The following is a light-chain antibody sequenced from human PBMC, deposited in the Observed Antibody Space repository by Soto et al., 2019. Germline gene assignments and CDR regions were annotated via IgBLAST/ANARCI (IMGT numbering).Light chain of an antibody. CDR3: ASYTSSNTHEGVV. CDR1: SSDVGGYNY. J-gene: IGLJ2*01. Sequence: QSVLTQPASVSGSPGQSITISCTGTSSDVGGYNYVSWYQQHPGKAPKLMIYEVSNRPSGVSNRFSGSKSGNTASLTISGLQAEDEADYYCASYTSSNTHEGVVFGGGTKLTVL. CDR2: EVS. V-gene: IGLV2-14*01.